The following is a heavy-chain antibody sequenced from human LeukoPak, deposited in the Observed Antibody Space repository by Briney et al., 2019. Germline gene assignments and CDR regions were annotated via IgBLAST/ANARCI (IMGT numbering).Heavy chain of an antibody. CDR2: ISSSSTI. Sequence: GGSLRLSCAASGFTFSSYSMNWVRQAPGKGLEWVSHISSSSTIYYADSVKGRFTISRDNAKNSLYLQMNSLRAEDTAVYYCARGRHSGSHYYYYYMDVWGKGTTVTVSS. V-gene: IGHV3-48*01. CDR3: ARGRHSGSHYYYYYMDV. D-gene: IGHD6-19*01. CDR1: GFTFSSYS. J-gene: IGHJ6*03.